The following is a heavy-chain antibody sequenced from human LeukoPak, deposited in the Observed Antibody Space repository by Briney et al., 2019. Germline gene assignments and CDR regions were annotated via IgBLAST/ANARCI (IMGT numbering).Heavy chain of an antibody. J-gene: IGHJ6*04. CDR2: TYYRSKWYN. V-gene: IGHV6-1*01. Sequence: SQTLSLTCAISGDSVSSKSAAWNWIRQSPSRGLEWLGRTYYRSKWYNDYAVSVKGRITINPDTSKNQFPLQLNSVTPEDTAVYYCARDYAAAASYYYYGMDVWGKGTTVTVSS. CDR1: GDSVSSKSAA. D-gene: IGHD6-13*01. CDR3: ARDYAAAASYYYYGMDV.